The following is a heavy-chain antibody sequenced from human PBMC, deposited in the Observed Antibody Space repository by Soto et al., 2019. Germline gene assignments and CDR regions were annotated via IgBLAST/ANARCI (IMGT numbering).Heavy chain of an antibody. Sequence: ASVKVSCKASGYTFTSYGISWVRQAPEQGLEWMGWISAYNGNTNYAQKLQGRVTMTTDTSTSTAYMELRSLRSDDTAVYYCARDERFLEWLQNQNWFDPWGQGTLVTVPQ. D-gene: IGHD3-3*01. CDR3: ARDERFLEWLQNQNWFDP. CDR1: GYTFTSYG. CDR2: ISAYNGNT. V-gene: IGHV1-18*01. J-gene: IGHJ5*02.